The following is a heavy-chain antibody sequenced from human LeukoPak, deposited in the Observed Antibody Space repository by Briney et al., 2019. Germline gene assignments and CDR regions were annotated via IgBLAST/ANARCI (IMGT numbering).Heavy chain of an antibody. CDR2: ISGSGGST. CDR1: GFTFSSYA. J-gene: IGHJ4*02. CDR3: AKDYSSGWHFDY. D-gene: IGHD6-19*01. Sequence: TGGSLRLSCAASGFTFSSYAMSWVRQAPGKGLEWVSAISGSGGSTYYADSVKGRFTISRDNSKNTLYLQMNSLRAEDTAVYSCAKDYSSGWHFDYWGQGTLVTVSS. V-gene: IGHV3-23*01.